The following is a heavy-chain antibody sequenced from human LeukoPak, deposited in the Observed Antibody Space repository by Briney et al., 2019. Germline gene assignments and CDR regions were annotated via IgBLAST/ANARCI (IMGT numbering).Heavy chain of an antibody. CDR1: GGTFSSYA. CDR2: IIPISGTA. J-gene: IGHJ4*02. D-gene: IGHD1-26*01. Sequence: GASVKVSCKASGGTFSSYAVSWVRQAPGQGLEWMGGIIPISGTANYAQKFQGRVTITADESTSTAYMELSSLRSEDTAVYYCARLGATTAAYWGQGTLVTVSS. V-gene: IGHV1-69*13. CDR3: ARLGATTAAY.